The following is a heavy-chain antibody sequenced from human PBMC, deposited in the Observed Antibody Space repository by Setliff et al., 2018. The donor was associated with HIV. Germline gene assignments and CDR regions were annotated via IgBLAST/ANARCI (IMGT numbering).Heavy chain of an antibody. D-gene: IGHD2-2*02. J-gene: IGHJ4*02. CDR2: FYYTGST. CDR1: AASIRSHY. CDR3: ARHTVLVRYFDH. V-gene: IGHV4-59*11. Sequence: PSETLSLTCTVSAASIRSHYWSWIRQSPGKGLEWIGNFYYTGSTDYNPSFKSRVTISLDKSNNQISLNLSSATAADTAVYYCARHTVLVRYFDHWGQGVLVTVSS.